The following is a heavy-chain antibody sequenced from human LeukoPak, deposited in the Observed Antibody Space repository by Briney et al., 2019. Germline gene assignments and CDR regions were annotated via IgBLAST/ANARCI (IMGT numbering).Heavy chain of an antibody. D-gene: IGHD3-10*01. Sequence: PGGSLRLSCAASGFTFSSYAMSWVRQAPGKGLEWVSAISGSGGSTYYADSVKGRFTISRDNSKNTLYLQKKSLRAEDTAVYYCAKWSNYYGSGSYYNRPFYYYGMDVWGQGTTVTVSS. CDR3: AKWSNYYGSGSYYNRPFYYYGMDV. CDR2: ISGSGGST. V-gene: IGHV3-23*01. J-gene: IGHJ6*02. CDR1: GFTFSSYA.